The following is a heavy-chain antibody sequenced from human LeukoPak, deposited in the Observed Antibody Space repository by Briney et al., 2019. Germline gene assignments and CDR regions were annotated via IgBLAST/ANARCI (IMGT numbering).Heavy chain of an antibody. J-gene: IGHJ4*02. D-gene: IGHD3-22*01. CDR1: GGSIHSGGYY. Sequence: SETLSLTCTVSGGSIHSGGYYWSWIRQHPGKGLEWIGYIYYSGSTYYNPSLKSRVTISVDTSKNQFSLKLSSVTAADTAVYYCARDDSSGYPDYWGQGTLVTVSS. CDR3: ARDDSSGYPDY. CDR2: IYYSGST. V-gene: IGHV4-31*03.